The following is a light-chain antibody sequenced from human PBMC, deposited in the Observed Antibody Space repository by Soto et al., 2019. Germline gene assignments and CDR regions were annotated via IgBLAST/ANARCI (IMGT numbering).Light chain of an antibody. CDR3: QQYDTYST. V-gene: IGKV1-5*01. J-gene: IGKJ1*01. Sequence: DIQMTQSPSTLSASVGDRVSITCRASQRITSWLAWYQQKPGKAPELLIYDASSLQSGVPSRFSGSGSGTEFTLTISSLQPHDFATYYCQQYDTYSTFGQGTKVDIK. CDR1: QRITSW. CDR2: DAS.